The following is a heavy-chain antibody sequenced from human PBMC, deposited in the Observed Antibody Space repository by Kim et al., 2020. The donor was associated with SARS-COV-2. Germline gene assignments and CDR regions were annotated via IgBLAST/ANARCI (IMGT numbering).Heavy chain of an antibody. CDR2: IYHSGST. CDR3: ASRNRLITMIVVGNDAFDI. J-gene: IGHJ3*02. CDR1: GYSISSGYY. D-gene: IGHD3-22*01. V-gene: IGHV4-38-2*02. Sequence: SETLSLTCTVSGYSISSGYYWGWIRQPPGKGLEWIGSIYHSGSTYYNPSLKSRVTISVDTSKNQFSLKLSSVTAADTAVYYCASRNRLITMIVVGNDAFDIWGQGTMVTVSS.